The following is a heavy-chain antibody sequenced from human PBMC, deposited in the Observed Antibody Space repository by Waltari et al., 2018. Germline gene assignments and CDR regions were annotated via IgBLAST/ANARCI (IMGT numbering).Heavy chain of an antibody. CDR2: IIPIFGTA. Sequence: SSYAISWVRQAPGQGLEWMGGIIPIFGTANYAQKFQGRVTITADESTSTAYMELSSLRSEDTAVYYCARTVLAVAGTSYYYYGMDVWGQGTTVTVSS. V-gene: IGHV1-69*01. D-gene: IGHD6-19*01. CDR1: SSYA. CDR3: ARTVLAVAGTSYYYYGMDV. J-gene: IGHJ6*02.